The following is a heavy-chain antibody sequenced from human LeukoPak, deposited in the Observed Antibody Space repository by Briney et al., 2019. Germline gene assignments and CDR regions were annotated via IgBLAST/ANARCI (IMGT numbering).Heavy chain of an antibody. CDR1: GGSISSGGYY. CDR3: ARCRSYDSSGYCDAVDI. V-gene: IGHV4-31*03. D-gene: IGHD3-22*01. Sequence: PSETLSLTCTVSGGSISSGGYYWSWIRQHPGKGLEWIGYIYYSGSTYYNPSLKSRVTISVDTSKNQFSLKLSSVTAADTAVYYCARCRSYDSSGYCDAVDIWGQGTMVTVSS. CDR2: IYYSGST. J-gene: IGHJ3*02.